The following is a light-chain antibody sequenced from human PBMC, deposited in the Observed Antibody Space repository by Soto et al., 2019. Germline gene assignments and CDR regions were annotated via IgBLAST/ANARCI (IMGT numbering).Light chain of an antibody. V-gene: IGKV1-17*01. CDR2: AAS. Sequence: DIQLTQTPSTLSASVGDEVTITCRASQGIRNDLGWYQQKPGKAPKRLIYAASSLQSGVPSRFSGSGSGTHFTLTISSLQPEDFATYYCQQLHGYPITFGQGTRLENK. J-gene: IGKJ5*01. CDR3: QQLHGYPIT. CDR1: QGIRND.